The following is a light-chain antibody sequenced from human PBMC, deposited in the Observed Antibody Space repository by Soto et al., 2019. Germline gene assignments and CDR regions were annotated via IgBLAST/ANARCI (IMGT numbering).Light chain of an antibody. CDR2: GNN. CDR1: SSNIGAGYD. Sequence: QSVLTQPPSVSGAPGQRVTISCTGSSSNIGAGYDVHWYQQLPGTAPTLLIYGNNNPPSGVPDRFSGSKYGTSAALAITGRQGADEADYYCQASDTSLSGWGVFGGGTKVTVL. J-gene: IGLJ2*01. V-gene: IGLV1-40*01. CDR3: QASDTSLSGWGV.